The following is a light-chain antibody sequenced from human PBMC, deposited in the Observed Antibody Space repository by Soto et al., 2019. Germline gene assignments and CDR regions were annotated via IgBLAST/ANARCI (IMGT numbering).Light chain of an antibody. V-gene: IGLV2-14*01. CDR3: ASYTRTTTLV. Sequence: QSALTQPASVSGSPGQSITISCTGTISDIGGYNFISWYRHHPGKAPKLVIYDVNNRPSGISYRFSGSKSGNTASLTISGLQAEDEADYYCASYTRTTTLVFGGGTKLTVL. CDR1: ISDIGGYNF. CDR2: DVN. J-gene: IGLJ2*01.